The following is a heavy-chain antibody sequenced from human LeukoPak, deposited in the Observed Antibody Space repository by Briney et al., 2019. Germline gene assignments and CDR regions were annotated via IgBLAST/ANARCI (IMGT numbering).Heavy chain of an antibody. CDR1: GYTFTSYD. J-gene: IGHJ5*02. V-gene: IGHV1-8*03. CDR3: ARQNSDCSSTSCYLNWFDP. CDR2: MNPNSGNT. Sequence: ASVKVSCKASGYTFTSYDINWVRQATGQGLERMGWMNPNSGNTGYAQKFQGRVTITRNTSISTAYMELSSLRSEDTAVYYCARQNSDCSSTSCYLNWFDPWGQGTLVTVSS. D-gene: IGHD2-2*01.